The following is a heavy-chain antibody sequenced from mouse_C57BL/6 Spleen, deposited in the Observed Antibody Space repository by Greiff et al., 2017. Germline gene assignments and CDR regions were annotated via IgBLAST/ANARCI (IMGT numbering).Heavy chain of an antibody. V-gene: IGHV1-15*01. CDR3: TCIVTTGYYAMDY. CDR2: IDPETGGT. Sequence: VQLQESGAELVRPGASVTLSCKASGYTFTDYEMHWVKQTPVHGLEWIGAIDPETGGTAYNQKFKGKAILTADKSSSTAYMELRSLTSEDSAVYYCTCIVTTGYYAMDYWDQGTSVTVAS. D-gene: IGHD2-5*01. CDR1: GYTFTDYE. J-gene: IGHJ4*01.